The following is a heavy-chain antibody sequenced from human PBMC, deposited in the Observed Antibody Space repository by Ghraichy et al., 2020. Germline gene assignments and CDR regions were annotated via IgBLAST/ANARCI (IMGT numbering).Heavy chain of an antibody. CDR3: ARDSLYGNWFDL. CDR2: IYHSGST. V-gene: IGHV4-30-2*01. Sequence: SQTLSLTCDVSGGSISSGGYSWNWIRQPPGKGLEWIGYIYHSGSTSYNPSLKSRVTISVDKSKNQFSLKLRSVTAADTAVYYCARDSLYGNWFDLWGQGTLVTVSS. CDR1: GGSISSGGYS. J-gene: IGHJ5*02. D-gene: IGHD3-16*01.